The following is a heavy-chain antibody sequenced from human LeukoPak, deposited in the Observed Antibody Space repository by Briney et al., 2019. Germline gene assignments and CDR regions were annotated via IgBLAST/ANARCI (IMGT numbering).Heavy chain of an antibody. CDR2: VHLDGRT. D-gene: IGHD1-26*01. CDR3: AKAGGFYPPLDY. CDR1: GCSVITTHW. V-gene: IGHV4-4*02. J-gene: IGHJ4*02. Sequence: SETLSLTCGVSGCSVITTHWLAWVRQPPGKGLEWIGEVHLDGRTNYNPSLESRLTMSVDVSENQVSLKLTSVTAADTAVYYCAKAGGFYPPLDYSGQGTLVTVSS.